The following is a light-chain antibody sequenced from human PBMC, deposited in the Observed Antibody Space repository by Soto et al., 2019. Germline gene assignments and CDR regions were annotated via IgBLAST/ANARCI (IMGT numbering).Light chain of an antibody. Sequence: EIVMTQSPATLSASPGEGATLSCKAGQTVYNNLAWYHQRPGQPPRLLIYDASTRATGISARFSGSGYGTEFTLTISSLQSEDFAVYFCQQCRNWPLTFGGGTKVEIK. CDR2: DAS. CDR3: QQCRNWPLT. CDR1: QTVYNN. J-gene: IGKJ4*01. V-gene: IGKV3-15*01.